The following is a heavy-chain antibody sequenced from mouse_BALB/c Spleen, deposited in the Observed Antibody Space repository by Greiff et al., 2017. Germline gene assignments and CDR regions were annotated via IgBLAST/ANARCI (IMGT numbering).Heavy chain of an antibody. CDR1: GFNINDYY. Sequence: VQLQQSGAELVRPGALVKLSCKASGFNINDYYIQWVKQRPEQGLEWIGWIDPENGNTIYDPKFQGKASITADTSSNTAYLQLSSLTSEDTAVYYCARSYYGSSPYVMDYWGQGTSVTVSS. CDR2: IDPENGNT. J-gene: IGHJ4*01. D-gene: IGHD1-1*01. V-gene: IGHV14-1*02. CDR3: ARSYYGSSPYVMDY.